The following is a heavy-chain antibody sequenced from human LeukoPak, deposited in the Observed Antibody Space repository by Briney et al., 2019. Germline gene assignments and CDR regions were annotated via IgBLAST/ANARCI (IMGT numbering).Heavy chain of an antibody. V-gene: IGHV3-23*01. CDR1: GFTFSSYA. D-gene: IGHD1-14*01. CDR3: AKDRTDRSY. J-gene: IGHJ4*02. CDR2: ISGSGDST. Sequence: GGSLRLSCAASGFTFSSYAMNWVRQAPGKGLEWVSAISGSGDSTYYADSVKGRFTISRDNSKDTLYLQMNSLRAEGTAVYYCAKDRTDRSYWGQGTLVTVSS.